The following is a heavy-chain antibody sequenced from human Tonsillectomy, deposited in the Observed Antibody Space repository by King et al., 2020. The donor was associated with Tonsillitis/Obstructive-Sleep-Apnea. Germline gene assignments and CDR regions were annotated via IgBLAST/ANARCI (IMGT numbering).Heavy chain of an antibody. D-gene: IGHD6-6*01. Sequence: QLVQSGAEVKKPGSSVKVSCKTSGGTFSNYAINWVRQAPGQGLEWMGRIIPIRNIANSAQNFQGRVTITADKSTSTAYMELSSLRSEDTAVYFCARDSSSSSNYYYYRVVWGTGTTVTVSS. V-gene: IGHV1-69*04. CDR2: IIPIRNIA. J-gene: IGHJ6*03. CDR1: GGTFSNYA. CDR3: ARDSSSSSNYYYYRVV.